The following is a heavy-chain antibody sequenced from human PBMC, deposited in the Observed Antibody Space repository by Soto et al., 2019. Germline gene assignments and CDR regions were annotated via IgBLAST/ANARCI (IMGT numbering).Heavy chain of an antibody. CDR3: VSDAQSGYYTLVPY. D-gene: IGHD3-3*01. Sequence: GGSLRLSCAASGFTFSNAWMNWVRQAPGKGLEWVGRIKSKTDGGTTDYAAPVKGRFTISRDSAKNSLYLQMNSLRAEDTAVYYCVSDAQSGYYTLVPYWGQGTLVTVSS. V-gene: IGHV3-15*07. CDR1: GFTFSNAW. J-gene: IGHJ4*02. CDR2: IKSKTDGGTT.